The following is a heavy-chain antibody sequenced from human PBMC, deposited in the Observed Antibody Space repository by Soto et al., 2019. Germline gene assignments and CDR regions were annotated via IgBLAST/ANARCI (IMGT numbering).Heavy chain of an antibody. J-gene: IGHJ4*02. V-gene: IGHV4-30-2*01. Sequence: SETLSLTCAVSEGSFSTGDYSWNWIRQPPGKGLEWIGYIYTSGSTYYSSSLKSRVTISVDRSKTQFSLQLTSVTAADTAVYYCARGNDYGGVPSDYSGKGVLVTVSS. CDR3: ARGNDYGGVPSDY. CDR1: EGSFSTGDYS. D-gene: IGHD4-17*01. CDR2: IYTSGST.